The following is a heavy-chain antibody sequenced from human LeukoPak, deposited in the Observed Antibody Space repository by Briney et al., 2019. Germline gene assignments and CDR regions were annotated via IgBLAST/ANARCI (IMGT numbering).Heavy chain of an antibody. V-gene: IGHV3-30-3*01. D-gene: IGHD2-2*01. CDR2: ISYDGSNK. CDR3: ARGVRRYYGMDV. CDR1: GYTFTSYA. J-gene: IGHJ6*02. Sequence: SCKASGYTFTSYAMHWVRQAPGKGLEWVAVISYDGSNKYYADSVKGRFTISRDNSKNTLYLQMNSLKAEDTAVYYCARGVRRYYGMDVWGQGTTVTVSS.